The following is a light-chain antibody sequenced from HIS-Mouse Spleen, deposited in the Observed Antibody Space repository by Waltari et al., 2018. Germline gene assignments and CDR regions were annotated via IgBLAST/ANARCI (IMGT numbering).Light chain of an antibody. V-gene: IGLV2-11*01. Sequence: QSALTQPRSVSGSPGQSVTISCTGTSSDVGGYNYVSWYQQHPAKVPKLRIYDVSKRPSWVPDRFEGSKSGNTASLTISGLQAEDEADYYCCSYAGSYTGVFGTGTKVTVL. CDR3: CSYAGSYTGV. J-gene: IGLJ1*01. CDR2: DVS. CDR1: SSDVGGYNY.